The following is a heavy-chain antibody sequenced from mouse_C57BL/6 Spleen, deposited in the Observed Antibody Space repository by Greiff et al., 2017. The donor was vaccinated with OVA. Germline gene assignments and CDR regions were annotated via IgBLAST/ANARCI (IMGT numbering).Heavy chain of an antibody. CDR2: IYPGDGDT. J-gene: IGHJ1*03. D-gene: IGHD1-1*01. CDR1: GYAFSSYW. Sequence: VQLVESGAELVKPGASVKISCKASGYAFSSYWMNWVKQRPGKGLEWIGQIYPGDGDTNYNGKFKGKATLTADKSSSTAYMQLSSLTSEDSAVYFCARREGYYGSSPYFDVWGTGTTVTVSS. V-gene: IGHV1-80*01. CDR3: ARREGYYGSSPYFDV.